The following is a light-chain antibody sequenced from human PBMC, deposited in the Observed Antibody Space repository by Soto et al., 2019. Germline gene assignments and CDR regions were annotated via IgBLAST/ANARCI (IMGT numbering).Light chain of an antibody. CDR2: DAS. CDR1: QSISRS. J-gene: IGKJ2*01. Sequence: EIVFTQSPAILSVSPGERATLSCRASQSISRSLAWYQQKPGQAPRLLISDASTRATGIPARFSGSGSGTEFTLTISCLQSEDFALYYCHQYNSWPPGTFGQGTKV. V-gene: IGKV3-15*01. CDR3: HQYNSWPPGT.